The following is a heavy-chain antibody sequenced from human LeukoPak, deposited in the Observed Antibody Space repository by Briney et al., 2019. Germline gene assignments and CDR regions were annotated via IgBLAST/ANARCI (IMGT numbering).Heavy chain of an antibody. CDR1: GGSFSGYY. D-gene: IGHD5-18*01. CDR3: ARAPWGRGYSYGPFDY. J-gene: IGHJ4*02. Sequence: RASETLSLTCAVYGGSFSGYYWSWIRQPPGKGLEWIGEINHSGSTNYNPSLKSRVTISVDTSKNQFSLKLSSVTAADTAVYYCARAPWGRGYSYGPFDYWGQGTLVTVSS. V-gene: IGHV4-34*01. CDR2: INHSGST.